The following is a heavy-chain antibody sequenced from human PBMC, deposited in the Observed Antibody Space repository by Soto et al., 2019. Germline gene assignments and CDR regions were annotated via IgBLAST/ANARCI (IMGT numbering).Heavy chain of an antibody. Sequence: PSETLSLTCTFSGGSISSSDFYWGRLRQTPGKGLEFIGSMYYSGTTYYNPSLKSRVTISVDTSKNQFTLKLISVTAADTAVYYSAGVESTVNWFDPWDEGALVTVSS. J-gene: IGHJ5*02. V-gene: IGHV4-39*01. D-gene: IGHD2-15*01. CDR1: GGSISSSDFY. CDR3: AGVESTVNWFDP. CDR2: MYYSGTT.